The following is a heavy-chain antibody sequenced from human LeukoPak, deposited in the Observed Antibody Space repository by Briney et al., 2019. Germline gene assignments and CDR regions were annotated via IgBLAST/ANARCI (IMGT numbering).Heavy chain of an antibody. D-gene: IGHD6-19*01. Sequence: GGSLRPSCAASGFTFDDYTMHWVRQAPGKGLEWVSLISWDGGSTYYADSVKGRFTISRDNSKNSLYLQMNSLRTEDTALYYCAKDISSDSSGSYYFDYWGQGTLVTVSS. V-gene: IGHV3-43*01. CDR2: ISWDGGST. J-gene: IGHJ4*02. CDR1: GFTFDDYT. CDR3: AKDISSDSSGSYYFDY.